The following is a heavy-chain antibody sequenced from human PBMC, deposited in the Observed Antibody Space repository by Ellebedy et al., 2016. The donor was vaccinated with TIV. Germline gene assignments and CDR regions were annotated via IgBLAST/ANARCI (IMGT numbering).Heavy chain of an antibody. Sequence: MPGGSLRLSCNVSGDSISRHYWSWIRQPPGKGLEWIGYILYTGSTNYNPSLKSRVTISVATSKKHFSLNLGSVTAADTAVYYCATTAGAGPDDAFDIWGQGTMITGSS. V-gene: IGHV4-59*11. CDR3: ATTAGAGPDDAFDI. D-gene: IGHD6-13*01. J-gene: IGHJ3*02. CDR2: ILYTGST. CDR1: GDSISRHY.